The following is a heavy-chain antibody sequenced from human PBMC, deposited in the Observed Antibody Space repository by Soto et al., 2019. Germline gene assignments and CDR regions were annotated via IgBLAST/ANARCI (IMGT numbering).Heavy chain of an antibody. CDR1: GFTFSDYA. V-gene: IGHV3-30*18. J-gene: IGHJ4*02. Sequence: VQLVESGGGVVQPGRSLRLSCAASGFTFSDYAMHWVRQAPGKGLEWVAVVSHDGRNTHYADSVKGRFTISRDSSKNTVPLEMPGLRAEDTAVYYCAKGGRQWLVTSDFNYWGQGALVTVSS. CDR3: AKGGRQWLVTSDFNY. D-gene: IGHD6-19*01. CDR2: VSHDGRNT.